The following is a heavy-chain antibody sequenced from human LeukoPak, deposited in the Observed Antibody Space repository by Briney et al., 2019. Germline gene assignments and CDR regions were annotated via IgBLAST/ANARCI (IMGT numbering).Heavy chain of an antibody. V-gene: IGHV1-46*01. CDR1: GYTFTSYY. CDR3: ARASNKVVPAAAVDY. Sequence: ASVKVSCKASGYTFTSYYMHWVRQAPGQGLEWMGIINPSGGSTSYAQKFRGRVTMTRDMSTSTVYMELSSLRSEDTAVYYCARASNKVVPAAAVDYWGQGTLVTVSS. D-gene: IGHD2-2*01. CDR2: INPSGGST. J-gene: IGHJ4*02.